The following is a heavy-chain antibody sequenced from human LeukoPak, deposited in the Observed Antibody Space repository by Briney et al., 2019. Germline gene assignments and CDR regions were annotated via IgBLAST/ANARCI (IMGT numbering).Heavy chain of an antibody. CDR1: GYTFTSYY. CDR3: AREDSGSYYFDY. D-gene: IGHD1-26*01. CDR2: INPSGGST. Sequence: WASVKVSCKASGYTFTSYYMHWVRQAPGQGLEWMGIINPSGGSTSYAQEFQGRVTITRDTSASTAYMELSSLRSEDMAVYYCAREDSGSYYFDYWGQGTLVTVSS. V-gene: IGHV1-46*01. J-gene: IGHJ4*02.